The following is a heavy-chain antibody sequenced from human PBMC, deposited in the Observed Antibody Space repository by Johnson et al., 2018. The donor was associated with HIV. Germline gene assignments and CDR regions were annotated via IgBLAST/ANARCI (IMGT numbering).Heavy chain of an antibody. D-gene: IGHD6-19*01. CDR1: GFTFSSYA. Sequence: VQLVESGGGGVQPGRSLRLSCAASGFTFSSYAMHWVRQAPGKGLEWVAVISYDGSNKYYADSVKGRFTISRDNSKNTLYLQMNSLRAEDTAVYYCAKADHSSGWYLAFDIWGQGTMVTISS. V-gene: IGHV3-30*04. J-gene: IGHJ3*02. CDR2: ISYDGSNK. CDR3: AKADHSSGWYLAFDI.